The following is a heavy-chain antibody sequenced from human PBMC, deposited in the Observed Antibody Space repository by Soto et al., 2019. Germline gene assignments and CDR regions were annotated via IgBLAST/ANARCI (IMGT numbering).Heavy chain of an antibody. V-gene: IGHV3-30*04. D-gene: IGHD3-10*01. J-gene: IGHJ4*02. CDR2: MSYDGSDK. CDR1: AFTFSNYT. CDR3: AGRSGSSDY. Sequence: QVQLVESGGGVAQPGKSLRLSCAASAFTFSNYTMHWVRQAPGKGLEWVALMSYDGSDKYYADAVKGRFTISRDNSKNTLYLKMDSLRVEDTALYYCAGRSGSSDYWGQGTLVTVSS.